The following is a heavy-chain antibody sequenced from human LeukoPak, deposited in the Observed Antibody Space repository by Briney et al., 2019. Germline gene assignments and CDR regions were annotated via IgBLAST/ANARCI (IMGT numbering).Heavy chain of an antibody. CDR2: INHSGST. J-gene: IGHJ5*02. CDR3: ARGVVVVPAAMNWFDP. D-gene: IGHD2-2*01. V-gene: IGHV4-34*01. CDR1: GGSLSGYY. Sequence: SETLSLTCAVYGGSLSGYYWSWIRQPPGKGLEWIGEINHSGSTNYNPSLKSRVTISVDTSKNQFSLKLSSVTAADTAVYYCARGVVVVPAAMNWFDPWGQGTLVTVSS.